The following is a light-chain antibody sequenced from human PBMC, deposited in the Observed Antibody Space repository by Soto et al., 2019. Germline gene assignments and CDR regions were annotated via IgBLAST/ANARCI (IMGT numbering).Light chain of an antibody. J-gene: IGKJ4*01. Sequence: EIVMTQSPATLSVSPGERATLSCRASQSVSSNLAWYQQKPGQAPRLLIFGASNRATDIPARFTGSGSGTEFTLTISSLQSEDFAVYYCQQYNTWPPLTFGGGTKVDI. CDR1: QSVSSN. CDR2: GAS. CDR3: QQYNTWPPLT. V-gene: IGKV3-15*01.